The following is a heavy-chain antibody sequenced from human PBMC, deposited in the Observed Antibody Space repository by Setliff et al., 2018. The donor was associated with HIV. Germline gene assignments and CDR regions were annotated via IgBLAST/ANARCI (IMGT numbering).Heavy chain of an antibody. D-gene: IGHD3-10*01. CDR2: ISGSAGST. Sequence: GGSLRLSCAASGFTFSSYAMSWVRQAPGKGLDWVSAISGSAGSTYYADSVKGRFTISRGNSKSTLYLQMNSLRAEDTAVYYCAKAARWYYYGSGSYFSDWGQGTLVTVSS. V-gene: IGHV3-23*01. CDR3: AKAARWYYYGSGSYFSD. CDR1: GFTFSSYA. J-gene: IGHJ4*02.